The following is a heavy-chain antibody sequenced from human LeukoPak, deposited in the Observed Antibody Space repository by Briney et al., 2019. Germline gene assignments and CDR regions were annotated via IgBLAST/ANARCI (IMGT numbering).Heavy chain of an antibody. CDR2: IYYSGST. D-gene: IGHD6-13*01. CDR1: GGSISSSSYY. V-gene: IGHV4-39*01. J-gene: IGHJ4*02. Sequence: SETLSLTCTVSGGSISSSSYYWGWIRQPPGKGLEWIGGIYYSGSTYYNPSLKSRVTISVDTSKDQFSLKLSSVTAADTAVYYCARHVKAATDQNDYWGQGTLVTVSS. CDR3: ARHVKAATDQNDY.